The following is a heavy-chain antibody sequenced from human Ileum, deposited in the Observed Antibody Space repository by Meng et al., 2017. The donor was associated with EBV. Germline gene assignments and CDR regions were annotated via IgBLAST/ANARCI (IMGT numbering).Heavy chain of an antibody. Sequence: QLQLRESGPGQVKPSETLSLTCTVSGDSISSFYYWGWIRQPPGRGLEWIGSVHYTGSTYYSPSLKSRVTVSVDTSKNQFSLRLTSVTAADTAVYYCARPFPSWQSPRLDPFVAWGQGTLVTVAS. CDR2: VHYTGST. D-gene: IGHD6-19*01. J-gene: IGHJ5*02. CDR1: GDSISSFYY. CDR3: ARPFPSWQSPRLDPFVA. V-gene: IGHV4-39*01.